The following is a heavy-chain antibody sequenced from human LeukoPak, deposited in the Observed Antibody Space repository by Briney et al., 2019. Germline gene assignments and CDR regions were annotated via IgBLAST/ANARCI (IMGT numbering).Heavy chain of an antibody. Sequence: ASVKVSCKASGYTFTSYGISWVRQAPGQGLEWMGWISAYNGNTNYAQKLQGRVTMTTDTSTGTAYMELRSLRSDDTAVYYCARVDIVVVVASYFDYWGQGTLVTVSS. CDR1: GYTFTSYG. CDR2: ISAYNGNT. CDR3: ARVDIVVVVASYFDY. J-gene: IGHJ4*02. D-gene: IGHD2-15*01. V-gene: IGHV1-18*01.